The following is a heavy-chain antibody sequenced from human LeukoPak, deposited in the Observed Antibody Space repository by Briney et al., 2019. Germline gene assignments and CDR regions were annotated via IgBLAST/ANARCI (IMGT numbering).Heavy chain of an antibody. CDR1: GFTFSSYA. CDR3: ARMTSDY. V-gene: IGHV3-53*01. D-gene: IGHD4-11*01. CDR2: IYSGGST. Sequence: GGSLRLSWAASGFTFSSYAMSWVRQAPGKGLEWVSVIYSGGSTYYADSVKGRFTISRDNSKNTLYLQMNSLRAEDTAVYYCARMTSDYWGQGTLVTVSS. J-gene: IGHJ4*02.